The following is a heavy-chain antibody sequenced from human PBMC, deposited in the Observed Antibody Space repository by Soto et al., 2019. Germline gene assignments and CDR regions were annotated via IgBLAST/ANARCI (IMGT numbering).Heavy chain of an antibody. D-gene: IGHD4-17*01. CDR3: ARGPDDSDVPRWDY. J-gene: IGHJ4*02. Sequence: VQLVQSGAEVRTPGASVRLSCETSGYNFNQYYIHWVRQAPGQGLGWMGIINLRGGTTEYAHKFRGRVTVTGDTSTSTAYMQLSSLRSEDPAVYFCARGPDDSDVPRWDYWGQGTLGTVSS. CDR1: GYNFNQYY. V-gene: IGHV1-46*02. CDR2: INLRGGTT.